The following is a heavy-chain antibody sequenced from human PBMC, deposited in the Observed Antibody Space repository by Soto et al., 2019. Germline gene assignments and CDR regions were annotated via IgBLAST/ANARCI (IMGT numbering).Heavy chain of an antibody. CDR3: ARETPAPPHSRGWYLGFDP. D-gene: IGHD6-19*01. CDR1: GGTFSSYA. CDR2: IIPIFGTA. J-gene: IGHJ5*02. V-gene: IGHV1-69*13. Sequence: SVKVSCKASGGTFSSYAISWVRQAPGQGLEWMGGIIPIFGTANYAQKFQGRVTITADESTSTAYMELSSLRSEDTAGYYCARETPAPPHSRGWYLGFDPWGQGTLVTVSS.